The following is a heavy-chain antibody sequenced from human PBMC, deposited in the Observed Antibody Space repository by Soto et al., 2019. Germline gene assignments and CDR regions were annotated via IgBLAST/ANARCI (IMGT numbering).Heavy chain of an antibody. J-gene: IGHJ6*02. CDR2: IGTAGDT. CDR1: GFTFSSYD. CDR3: ARDRSVPYCSSTSCYYYYYGMDV. D-gene: IGHD2-2*01. Sequence: GGSLRLSCAASGFTFSSYDMHWVRQATGKGLEWVSAIGTAGDTYYPGSVKGRFTISRENAKNSLYLQMNSLRAGDTAVYYCARDRSVPYCSSTSCYYYYYGMDVWGHGTTVTVSS. V-gene: IGHV3-13*01.